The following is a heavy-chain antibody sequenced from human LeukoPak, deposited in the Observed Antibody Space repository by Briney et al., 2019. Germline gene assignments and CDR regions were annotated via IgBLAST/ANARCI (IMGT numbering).Heavy chain of an antibody. J-gene: IGHJ4*02. CDR3: AREYSGWGSNFDY. CDR2: IREDGSQK. V-gene: IGHV3-7*03. D-gene: IGHD6-19*01. CDR1: GFTFHSYW. Sequence: GGSLRLSCAASGFTFHSYWMTWVRQAPGKGVEWVANIREDGSQKYYVDSVKGRFTISRDNTENSLYLQMNSLRAEDTAVYYCAREYSGWGSNFDYWGQGTLVTVSS.